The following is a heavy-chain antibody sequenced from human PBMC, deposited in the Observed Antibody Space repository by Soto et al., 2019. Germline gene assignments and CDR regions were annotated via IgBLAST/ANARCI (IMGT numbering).Heavy chain of an antibody. Sequence: ASVKVSCKASGYTFTSYGISWVRQAPGQGLEWMGWISAYNGNTHYAQKLQGRVTLTTDTSTSTAYMELRSLRSDDTAVYYCAREFRGYYDSSGYSSFFVWFDPWGQGTLVTVSS. CDR3: AREFRGYYDSSGYSSFFVWFDP. CDR2: ISAYNGNT. D-gene: IGHD3-22*01. V-gene: IGHV1-18*01. J-gene: IGHJ5*02. CDR1: GYTFTSYG.